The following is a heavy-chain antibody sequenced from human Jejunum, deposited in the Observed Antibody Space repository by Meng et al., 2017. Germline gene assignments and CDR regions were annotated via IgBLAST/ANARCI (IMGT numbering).Heavy chain of an antibody. Sequence: GQLRESGPGMVKPSGTLSLTCAVSGASISDNNWWSWVRQAPGKGLEWIGEIHHTGNINYNPSLKSRVTMSLDKPKNQFSLEVTSVTAADTAVYYCARDLLGPAIAATGWFDPWGQGTLVTVSS. V-gene: IGHV4-4*02. CDR3: ARDLLGPAIAATGWFDP. CDR1: GASISDNNW. D-gene: IGHD6-13*01. J-gene: IGHJ5*02. CDR2: IHHTGNI.